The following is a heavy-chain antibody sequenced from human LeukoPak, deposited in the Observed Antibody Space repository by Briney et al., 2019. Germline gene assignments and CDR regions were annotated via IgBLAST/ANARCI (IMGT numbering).Heavy chain of an antibody. D-gene: IGHD6-19*01. CDR3: ARAVAGTHWLDP. J-gene: IGHJ5*02. CDR2: ISGSISTS. CDR1: GFDFSSYA. V-gene: IGHV3-21*01. Sequence: PGGSLRLSCVVSGFDFSSYAMSWVRQAPGTGPEWVSVISGSISTSYYADSVKGRFTISRDNAKNSLYLQMNSLRAEDTAVYYCARAVAGTHWLDPWGQGVLVIVSS.